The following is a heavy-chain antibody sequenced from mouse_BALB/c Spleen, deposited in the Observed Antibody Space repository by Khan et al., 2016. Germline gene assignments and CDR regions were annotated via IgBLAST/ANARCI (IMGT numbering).Heavy chain of an antibody. CDR2: ISHSGST. CDR1: GDSITSGY. Sequence: EVQLQESGPSLVKLSQTLSLTCSVTGDSITSGYWNWIRKFPGNKIEYMGYISHSGSTYYNPSLKSRISITRDTSKNQYYLQLNSVTTEDTATYYCARYDGSTYVGGMDYWGQGTSVTVSS. D-gene: IGHD1-1*01. CDR3: ARYDGSTYVGGMDY. V-gene: IGHV3-8*02. J-gene: IGHJ4*01.